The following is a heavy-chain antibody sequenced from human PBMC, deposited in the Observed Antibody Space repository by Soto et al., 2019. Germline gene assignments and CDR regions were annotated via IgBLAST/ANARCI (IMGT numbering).Heavy chain of an antibody. CDR1: GFTFSSYA. Sequence: PGGSLRLSCAASGFTFSSYAMSWVRQAPGKGLEWVSAISGSGGSTYYADSVKGRFTISRDNSKNTLYLQMNSLRVEDTAVYYCAKRLSSGWYLGGMDVWGQGTTVTVSS. J-gene: IGHJ6*02. CDR3: AKRLSSGWYLGGMDV. V-gene: IGHV3-23*01. CDR2: ISGSGGST. D-gene: IGHD6-19*01.